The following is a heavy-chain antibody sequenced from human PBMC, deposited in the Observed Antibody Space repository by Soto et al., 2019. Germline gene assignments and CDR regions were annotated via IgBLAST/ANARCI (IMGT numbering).Heavy chain of an antibody. J-gene: IGHJ5*02. CDR3: ARDGSYCSSTSCYESDWFDP. D-gene: IGHD2-2*01. CDR1: GYTFTSYY. Sequence: GASVKVSCKASGYTFTSYYMHWVRQAPGQGLEWMGIINPSGGSTSYAQKFQGRVTMTRDTSTSTVYMELSSLRSEDTAVYYCARDGSYCSSTSCYESDWFDPWGQGTLVTVSS. CDR2: INPSGGST. V-gene: IGHV1-46*01.